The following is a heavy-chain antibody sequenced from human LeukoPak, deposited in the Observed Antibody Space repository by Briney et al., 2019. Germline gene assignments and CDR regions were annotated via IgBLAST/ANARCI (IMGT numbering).Heavy chain of an antibody. J-gene: IGHJ4*02. D-gene: IGHD6-19*01. CDR3: ARDWAYSSGWDY. CDR2: INAGNGNT. Sequence: ASVTVSCKASGYTFTSYAMHWVRQAPGQRLEWMGWINAGNGNTKYSQKFQGRVTITRDTSASTAYVELSSLRSEDTAVYYCARDWAYSSGWDYWGQGTLVTVSS. CDR1: GYTFTSYA. V-gene: IGHV1-3*01.